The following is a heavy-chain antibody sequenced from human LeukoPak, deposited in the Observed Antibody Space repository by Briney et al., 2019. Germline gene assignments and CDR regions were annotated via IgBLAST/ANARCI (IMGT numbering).Heavy chain of an antibody. CDR2: IKQDGSEK. D-gene: IGHD5-12*01. CDR3: ARVQWLRGVVVWEYFDY. Sequence: GGSLRLSCAASGFTFSSYWMSWVRQAPGKGLEWVANIKQDGSEKYYVDSVKGRFTISRDNAKNSLYLQMNSLRAEDTAVYYCARVQWLRGVVVWEYFDYWGQGTLVTVSS. CDR1: GFTFSSYW. J-gene: IGHJ4*02. V-gene: IGHV3-7*01.